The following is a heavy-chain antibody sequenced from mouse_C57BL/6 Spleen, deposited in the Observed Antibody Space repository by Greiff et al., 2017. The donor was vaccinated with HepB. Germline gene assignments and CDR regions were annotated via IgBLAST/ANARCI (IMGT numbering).Heavy chain of an antibody. CDR1: GYTFTSYW. D-gene: IGHD1-1*01. CDR2: IDPSDSYT. V-gene: IGHV1-50*01. J-gene: IGHJ2*01. CDR3: ARRGHYYGSSSDYFDY. Sequence: VQLQQPGAELVKPGASVKLSCKASGYTFTSYWMQWVKQRPGQGLEWIGEIDPSDSYTNYNQKFKGKATLTVDTSSSTAYMQLSSLTSEDSAVYYCARRGHYYGSSSDYFDYWGQGTTLTVSS.